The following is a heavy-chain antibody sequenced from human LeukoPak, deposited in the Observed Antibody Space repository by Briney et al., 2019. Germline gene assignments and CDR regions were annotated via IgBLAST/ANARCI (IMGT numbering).Heavy chain of an antibody. V-gene: IGHV1-69*04. Sequence: SVKVSCKASGGTFSSYATSWVRQAPGQGLEWMGRIIPILGIANYAQKFQGRVTITADKSTSTAYMELSSLRSEDTAVYYCARGGQEYYYGSGSYYMVYWGQGTLVTVSS. D-gene: IGHD3-10*01. J-gene: IGHJ4*02. CDR1: GGTFSSYA. CDR2: IIPILGIA. CDR3: ARGGQEYYYGSGSYYMVY.